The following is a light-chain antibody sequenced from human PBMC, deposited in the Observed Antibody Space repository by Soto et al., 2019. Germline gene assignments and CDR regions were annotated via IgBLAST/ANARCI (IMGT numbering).Light chain of an antibody. CDR3: QQYNNWPPWT. V-gene: IGKV1-12*01. J-gene: IGKJ1*01. CDR1: QAIDSW. CDR2: TGS. Sequence: DIQMTQSPSSVSASVGDRVTITCRASQAIDSWLAWYQQKPGEAPKLLIFTGSLLHSGVPPRFSGSGSGTDFTLTISSLQPEDFAVYYCQQYNNWPPWTFGQGTKVEIK.